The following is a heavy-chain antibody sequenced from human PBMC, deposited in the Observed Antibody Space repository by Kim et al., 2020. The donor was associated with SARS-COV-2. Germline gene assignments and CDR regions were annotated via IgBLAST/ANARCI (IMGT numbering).Heavy chain of an antibody. CDR3: AKGRGYYDSSGYYHG. Sequence: GGSLRLSCAASGFTFSSYGMHWVRQAPGKGLEWVAVISYDGSNKYYADSVKGRFTISRDNSKNTLYLQMNSLRAEDTAVYYCAKGRGYYDSSGYYHGWGQGTLVTVSS. D-gene: IGHD3-22*01. J-gene: IGHJ4*02. CDR1: GFTFSSYG. V-gene: IGHV3-30*18. CDR2: ISYDGSNK.